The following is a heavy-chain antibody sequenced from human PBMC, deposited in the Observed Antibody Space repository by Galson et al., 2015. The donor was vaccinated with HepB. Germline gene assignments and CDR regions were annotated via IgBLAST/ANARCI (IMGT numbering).Heavy chain of an antibody. J-gene: IGHJ4*02. Sequence: SLRLSCAASGFTFSSYTMNWVRQAPGKGLEWVSSIDSTSNYIYHADSVKGRLSISRDNAKNSLYLQMNSLGAEDTAVYYCARGSAAAGTGYDSWGQGTLVTVSS. CDR3: ARGSAAAGTGYDS. CDR2: IDSTSNYI. D-gene: IGHD6-13*01. CDR1: GFTFSSYT. V-gene: IGHV3-21*06.